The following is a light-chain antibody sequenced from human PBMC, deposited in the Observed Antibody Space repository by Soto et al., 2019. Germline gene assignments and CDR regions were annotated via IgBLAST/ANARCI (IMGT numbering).Light chain of an antibody. J-gene: IGLJ2*01. CDR1: SSNIGNNY. CDR3: ATWDSSLSAGV. V-gene: IGLV1-51*01. Sequence: QSVLTQPPSVSAAPGQKVTISCSGSSSNIGNNYVSWYQQLPGTAPKLLIYDNAKRPSGIPDRSSGSKSGTSATLGVTGLQTGDEADYYCATWDSSLSAGVFGGGTKLTVL. CDR2: DNA.